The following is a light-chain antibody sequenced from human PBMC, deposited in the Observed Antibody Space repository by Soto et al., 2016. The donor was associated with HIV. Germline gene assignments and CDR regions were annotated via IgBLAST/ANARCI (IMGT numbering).Light chain of an antibody. CDR3: QQLNNYPFT. CDR1: QGISSY. J-gene: IGKJ3*01. V-gene: IGKV1-9*01. CDR2: AAS. Sequence: DIQLTQSPAFLSASVGDRVTITCQASQGISSYLGWYQQKPGKAPKLLIYAASRLQSGVPSRFSGSGSGTEFTLTISSLQPEDFANYYCQQLNNYPFTFGPGTKVDI.